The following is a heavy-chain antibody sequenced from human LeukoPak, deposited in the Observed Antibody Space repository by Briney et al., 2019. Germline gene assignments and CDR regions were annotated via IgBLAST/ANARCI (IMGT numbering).Heavy chain of an antibody. V-gene: IGHV3-30*03. CDR3: ARVGYRYGTGFFDS. CDR1: GFTFSSYG. CDR2: ISYDGSNK. D-gene: IGHD5-18*01. Sequence: PGRSLRLSCAASGFTFSSYGMHWVRQAPGKGLEWVAVISYDGSNKYYADSVKGRFTISRDNSKNTLYLQMNSLRAEDTAVYYCARVGYRYGTGFFDSWGQGTLVTVSS. J-gene: IGHJ4*02.